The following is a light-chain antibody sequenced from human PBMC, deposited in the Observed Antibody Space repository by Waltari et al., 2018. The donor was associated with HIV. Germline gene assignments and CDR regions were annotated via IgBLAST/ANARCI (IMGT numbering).Light chain of an antibody. CDR3: SSYTSSSTLV. J-gene: IGLJ2*01. V-gene: IGLV2-14*01. CDR1: SSDIGGSNY. Sequence: QSALTHPASVSGSPGQSLALSCTGASSDIGGSNYVSWYQQHPGKAPKLMIYEVSNRPSGVSNRFSGSKSGNTASLTISGLQAEDEADYYCSSYTSSSTLVFGGGTKLTVL. CDR2: EVS.